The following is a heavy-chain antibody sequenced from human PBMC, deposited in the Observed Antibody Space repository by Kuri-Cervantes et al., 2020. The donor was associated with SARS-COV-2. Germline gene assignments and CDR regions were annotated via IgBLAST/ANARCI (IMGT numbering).Heavy chain of an antibody. J-gene: IGHJ3*02. CDR3: ARRHKRGVVVSVAIPEKIDAFDT. D-gene: IGHD2-2*02. CDR1: GGSISSSSYY. Sequence: SETLSLACTVSGGSISSSSYYWGWIRQPPGKGLEWIGRIYYSGSTYYNPSIKSRVTISVDTSKNQFSLTPGSVTAAETAGYYCARRHKRGVVVSVAIPEKIDAFDTWGQGTMVTVSS. CDR2: IYYSGST. V-gene: IGHV4-39*01.